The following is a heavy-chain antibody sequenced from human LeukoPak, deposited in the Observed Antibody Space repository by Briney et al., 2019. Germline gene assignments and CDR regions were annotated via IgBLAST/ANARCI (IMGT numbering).Heavy chain of an antibody. CDR3: ARSRVWGSYRYHPRYYFDY. CDR2: INHSGST. J-gene: IGHJ4*02. V-gene: IGHV4-34*01. D-gene: IGHD3-16*02. CDR1: GGSFSGYY. Sequence: SETLSLTCAVYGGSFSGYYWSWIRQPPGKGLEGSGEINHSGSTNYNPSLKSRVTISVDTSKNQFSLKLSSVTAADTAVYYCARSRVWGSYRYHPRYYFDYWGQGTLVTVSS.